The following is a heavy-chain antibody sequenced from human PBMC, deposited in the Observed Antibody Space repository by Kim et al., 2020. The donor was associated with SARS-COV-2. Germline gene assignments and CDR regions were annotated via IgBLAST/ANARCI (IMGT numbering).Heavy chain of an antibody. D-gene: IGHD5-18*01. CDR3: ARVKVYSYGLEDYFDH. CDR1: GFSFSKYD. V-gene: IGHV3-48*03. CDR2: IGSTGSPI. J-gene: IGHJ4*02. Sequence: GGSLRLSCAASGFSFSKYDMSWVRQAPGKGLEWLSYIGSTGSPIYYTDSVKGRFTISRDNAGNSLSLQMNSLRAEDTAVYYCARVKVYSYGLEDYFDHWGQGALVTVSS.